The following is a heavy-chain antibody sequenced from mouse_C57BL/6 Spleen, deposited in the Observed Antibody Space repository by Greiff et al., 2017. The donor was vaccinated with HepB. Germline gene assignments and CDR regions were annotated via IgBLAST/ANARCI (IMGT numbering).Heavy chain of an antibody. D-gene: IGHD3-2*02. CDR1: GYTFTDYE. V-gene: IGHV1-15*01. J-gene: IGHJ3*01. CDR3: TREGAAQAAWFAY. CDR2: IDPETGGT. Sequence: QVQLQQSGAELVRPGASVTLSCKASGYTFTDYEMHWVKQTPVHGLEWIGAIDPETGGTAYNQKFKGKAILTADKSSSTAYMEIRSLTSEDSAVYYCTREGAAQAAWFAYWGQMTLVTVSA.